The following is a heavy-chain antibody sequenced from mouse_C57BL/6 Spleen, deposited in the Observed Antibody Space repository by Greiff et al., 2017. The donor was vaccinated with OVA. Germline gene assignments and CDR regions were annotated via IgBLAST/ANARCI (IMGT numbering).Heavy chain of an antibody. D-gene: IGHD2-4*01. Sequence: EVQLVESGEGLVKPGGSLKLSCAASGFTFSSYAMSWVRQTPEKRLEWVAYISSGGDYIYYADTVKGRFTISRDNARNTLYLQMSSLKSEDTAMYYCTRDYDGYFCCDYWGQGTTLTVSS. J-gene: IGHJ2*01. CDR2: ISSGGDYI. CDR1: GFTFSSYA. CDR3: TRDYDGYFCCDY. V-gene: IGHV5-9-1*02.